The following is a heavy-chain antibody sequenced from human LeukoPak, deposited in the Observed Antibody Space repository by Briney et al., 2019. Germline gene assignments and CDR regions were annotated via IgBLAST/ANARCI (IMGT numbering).Heavy chain of an antibody. J-gene: IGHJ3*02. CDR1: GFSLSTRGLC. CDR2: IDWDDDK. D-gene: IGHD1-26*01. V-gene: IGHV2-70*11. CDR3: ARIHVQGSCPKAFDI. Sequence: SGPTLANTTQTLTLTCTFSGFSLSTRGLCVSWIRQPPGKALEWLARIDWDDDKYYITSLKTRLTISKDTSRNQVVLTMPNMDPFDTATYCCARIHVQGSCPKAFDIWGQGTMVTVSS.